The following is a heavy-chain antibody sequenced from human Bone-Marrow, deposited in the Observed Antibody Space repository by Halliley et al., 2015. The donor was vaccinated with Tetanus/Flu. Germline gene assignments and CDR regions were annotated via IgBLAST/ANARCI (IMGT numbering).Heavy chain of an antibody. CDR2: LYHSGTI. J-gene: IGHJ4*02. CDR1: GGSVSAYS. D-gene: IGHD5-12*01. CDR3: ARGPAEDEMATIHFDY. Sequence: GLVKPSETLSLTCTVSGGSVSAYSWSWIRQPPGKGLEWIGSLYHSGTIYYNPSLQSRVTISVDTSKNQFSLKLSSVTAADTAVYYCARGPAEDEMATIHFDYWGQGTLVTVSS. V-gene: IGHV4-38-2*02.